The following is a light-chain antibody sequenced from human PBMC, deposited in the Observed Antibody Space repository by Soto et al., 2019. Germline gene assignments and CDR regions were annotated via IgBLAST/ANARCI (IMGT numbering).Light chain of an antibody. V-gene: IGKV3-20*01. CDR2: GAS. J-gene: IGKJ1*01. CDR3: QQYGSSPRT. CDR1: QSVSSN. Sequence: EIVMTQSPATLSVSPGEIATLSFSASQSVSSNLAWYQQKPGQAPRLLIYGASSRATGIPDRFSGSGSGTDFTLTISRLEPEDFAVYYCQQYGSSPRTFGQGTKVDI.